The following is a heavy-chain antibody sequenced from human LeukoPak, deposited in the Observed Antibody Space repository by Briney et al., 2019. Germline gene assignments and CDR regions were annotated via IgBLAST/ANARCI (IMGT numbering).Heavy chain of an antibody. D-gene: IGHD2-8*01. CDR2: VGGSDINA. CDR1: GFTFNNYP. V-gene: IGHV3-23*01. Sequence: GGSLRLSCAASGFTFNNYPMGWVRQAPGKGLEWVSTVGGSDINAFYADSVKGRFTISRDNSKNALFLQMNSLKFEDMAIYCCAKGASGWEYATFDIWGQGTVVTVSS. CDR3: AKGASGWEYATFDI. J-gene: IGHJ3*02.